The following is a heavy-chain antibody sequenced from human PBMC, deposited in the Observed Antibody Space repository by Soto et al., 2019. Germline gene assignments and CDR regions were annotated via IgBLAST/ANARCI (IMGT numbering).Heavy chain of an antibody. CDR1: GGTFSSYA. V-gene: IGHV1-69*06. Sequence: GASVKVSCKASGGTFSSYAISWVRQAPGQGLEWMGGIIPIFGTANYAQKFQGRVTITADKSTSTAYMELSSLRSEDTAVYYCASSYGGNGPDYWGQGTLVTVYS. CDR2: IIPIFGTA. J-gene: IGHJ4*02. CDR3: ASSYGGNGPDY. D-gene: IGHD2-15*01.